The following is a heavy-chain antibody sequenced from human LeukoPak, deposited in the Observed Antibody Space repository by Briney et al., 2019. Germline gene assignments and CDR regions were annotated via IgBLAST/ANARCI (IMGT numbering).Heavy chain of an antibody. D-gene: IGHD3-22*01. J-gene: IGHJ5*02. V-gene: IGHV3-30-3*01. Sequence: HPGGSLRLSCAASGFTFSSYAMHWVRQAPGKGLEWVAVISYDGSNKYYADSVKGRFTISRDNSKNTLYLQMNSLRAEDTAVYYCARDFYYDSSGYPKNWFDPWGQGTLVTVSS. CDR3: ARDFYYDSSGYPKNWFDP. CDR1: GFTFSSYA. CDR2: ISYDGSNK.